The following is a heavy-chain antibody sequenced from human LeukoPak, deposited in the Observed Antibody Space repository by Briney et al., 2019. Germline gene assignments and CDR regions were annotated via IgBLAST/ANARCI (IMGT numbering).Heavy chain of an antibody. CDR3: AREGSSSSFDY. CDR1: GFTFSSYA. J-gene: IGHJ4*02. D-gene: IGHD6-19*01. Sequence: GRSLRLSCAASGFTFSSYAMHWVRQAPGKGLEWVAITSYDGSNKNYVDSVKARFTTSRDNSKNTLYLQMNSLRTEDTAVYFCAREGSSSSFDYWGQGTLVTVSS. V-gene: IGHV3-30*01. CDR2: TSYDGSNK.